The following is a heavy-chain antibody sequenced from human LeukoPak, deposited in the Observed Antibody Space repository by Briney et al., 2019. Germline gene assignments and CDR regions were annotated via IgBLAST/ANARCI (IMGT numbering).Heavy chain of an antibody. CDR2: ISAYNGNT. CDR3: ARDLVRIAARPFWFDP. CDR1: GYTFTSYG. V-gene: IGHV1-18*01. J-gene: IGHJ5*02. Sequence: ASVKVSCKASGYTFTSYGISWVRQAPGQGLEWMGWISAYNGNTNYAQKLQGRVTMTTDTSTSTAYMELRSLRSDDTAVYYCARDLVRIAARPFWFDPWGQGTLVTVSS. D-gene: IGHD6-6*01.